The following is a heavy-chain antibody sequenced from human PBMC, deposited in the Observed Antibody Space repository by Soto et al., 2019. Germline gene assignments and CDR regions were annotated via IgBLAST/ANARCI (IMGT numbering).Heavy chain of an antibody. CDR2: IHSSGST. CDR1: GASMNSYH. V-gene: IGHV4-4*07. CDR3: ARDQGVAAAGITWFDP. Sequence: LSLTCTVSGASMNSYHWSWIRQPAGKGLEWIGHIHSSGSTNYNPSLKSRVTMSVDTSKNQFSLRLMSLTAADTAVYYCARDQGVAAAGITWFDPWGQGSLVTVSS. D-gene: IGHD6-13*01. J-gene: IGHJ5*02.